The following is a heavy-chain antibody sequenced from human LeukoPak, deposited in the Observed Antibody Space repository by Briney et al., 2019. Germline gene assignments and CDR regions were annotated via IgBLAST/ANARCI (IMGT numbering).Heavy chain of an antibody. CDR1: GFTFNSYA. J-gene: IGHJ4*02. CDR2: ISSSGSTI. CDR3: ASYPWSSSWYIAH. Sequence: PGGSLRLSCAASGFTFNSYAMNWVRQAPGKGLEWVSHISSSGSTIYYADSVKGRFTISRDNAKNSLYLQMNSLRAEDTAVYYCASYPWSSSWYIAHWGQGTLVTVSS. V-gene: IGHV3-48*03. D-gene: IGHD6-13*01.